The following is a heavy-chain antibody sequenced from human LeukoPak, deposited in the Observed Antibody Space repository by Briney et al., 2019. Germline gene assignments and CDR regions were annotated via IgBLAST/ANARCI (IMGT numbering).Heavy chain of an antibody. CDR1: GYSFTNYW. CDR3: ERVKLSNWFDP. J-gene: IGHJ5*02. CDR2: IYPGDSDA. V-gene: IGHV5-51*01. Sequence: GESLKISCKSSGYSFTNYWIAWVRPMPREGVEWMGLIYPGDSDARYSPSFQGQVTISADKSISTAYLQRSSLKASDTAMYYCERVKLSNWFDPWGQGTLVTVSS.